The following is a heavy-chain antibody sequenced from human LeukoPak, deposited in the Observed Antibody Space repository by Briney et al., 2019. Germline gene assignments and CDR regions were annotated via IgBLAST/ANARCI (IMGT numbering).Heavy chain of an antibody. D-gene: IGHD5-12*01. CDR2: INHSGST. CDR1: GGSFSGYY. V-gene: IGHV4-34*01. Sequence: SETLSLTCAVYGGSFSGYYWSWIRQPPGKGLEWIGEINHSGSTNYNPSLKSRVTISVDTSKNQFSLKLSSVTAADTAVYYCARDSGYPYYFDYWGQGTLVTVSS. J-gene: IGHJ4*02. CDR3: ARDSGYPYYFDY.